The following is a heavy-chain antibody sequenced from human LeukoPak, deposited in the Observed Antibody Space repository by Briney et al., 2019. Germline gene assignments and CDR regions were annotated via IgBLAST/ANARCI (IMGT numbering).Heavy chain of an antibody. CDR3: ARHRGARLVYFDY. V-gene: IGHV4-61*02. J-gene: IGHJ4*02. Sequence: PSETLSLTCTVSGDSMSSGSYFWSWIRQPAGKGLEWIGRIYTSGSTTYNPSLKSRVTMSVDTSKNQFSLKLSSVTAADTAVYYCARHRGARLVYFDYWGQGTLVTVSS. CDR1: GDSMSSGSYF. D-gene: IGHD6-19*01. CDR2: IYTSGST.